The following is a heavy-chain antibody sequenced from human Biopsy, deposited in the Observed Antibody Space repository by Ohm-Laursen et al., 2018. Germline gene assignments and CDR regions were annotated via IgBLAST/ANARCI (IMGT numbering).Heavy chain of an antibody. D-gene: IGHD4/OR15-4a*01. V-gene: IGHV4-34*01. J-gene: IGHJ4*02. CDR3: AVLYGAFDY. CDR2: INHRGNT. Sequence: SETLSLTCVVSGGSFSGYFCSWIRQPPGKGLEWIGEINHRGNTKHSPSLRSRVSISVDTSKNQFSLNVNSVTAADTAVYYCAVLYGAFDYWGQGQLVSVSA. CDR1: GGSFSGYF.